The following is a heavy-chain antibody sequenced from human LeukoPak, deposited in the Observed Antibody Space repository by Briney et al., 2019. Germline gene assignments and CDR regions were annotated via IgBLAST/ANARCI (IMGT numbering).Heavy chain of an antibody. V-gene: IGHV3-7*01. CDR2: INQDGTEK. D-gene: IGHD3-10*01. CDR1: GFTFSSYW. J-gene: IGHJ4*02. Sequence: GGSLRLSCAASGFTFSSYWMSWVRQLPGKGLEWVANINQDGTEKYYVDSVKGRFTISRDNAKNSLDLQMNSLRVEDTGIYYCVKVAKYYYGSETYYFFEHWGQGTPVTASS. CDR3: VKVAKYYYGSETYYFFEH.